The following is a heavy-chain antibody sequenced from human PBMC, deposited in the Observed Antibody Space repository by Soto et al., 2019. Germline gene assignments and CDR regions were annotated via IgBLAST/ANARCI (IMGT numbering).Heavy chain of an antibody. Sequence: EVQLVESGGGLVKPGGSLRLSCAASGFTFSSYSMNWVRQAPGKGLEWVSSISSSSSYIYYADSVKGRFTISRDNAKNSLYLQMNSLRAEDTAVYYCARDLGAAVAADRPGYWGQGTLLTVSS. CDR3: ARDLGAAVAADRPGY. J-gene: IGHJ4*02. D-gene: IGHD6-19*01. V-gene: IGHV3-21*01. CDR1: GFTFSSYS. CDR2: ISSSSSYI.